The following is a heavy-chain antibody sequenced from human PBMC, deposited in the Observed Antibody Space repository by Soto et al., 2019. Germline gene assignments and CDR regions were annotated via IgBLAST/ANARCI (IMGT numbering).Heavy chain of an antibody. V-gene: IGHV2-70*01. D-gene: IGHD6-6*01. J-gene: IGHJ6*02. CDR2: IDWDDDK. CDR3: ARIPKVSSSEYYYNGRDV. Sequence: SGPTLVNPTQTLTLTCTFSGFSLSTRGMCVSWIRQPPGKALEWLALIDWDDDKYYSTSLKTRLTISKDTSKNQVVLTMTNMKPVDTAPYYCARIPKVSSSEYYYNGRDVRGQGTTVTVAS. CDR1: GFSLSTRGMC.